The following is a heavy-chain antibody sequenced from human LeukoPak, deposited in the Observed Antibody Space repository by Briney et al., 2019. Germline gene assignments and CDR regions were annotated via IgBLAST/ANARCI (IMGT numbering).Heavy chain of an antibody. Sequence: ASVKVSCKASGYTFTSYGISWVRQAPGQGLEWMGWISAYNGNTNYAQKLQGRVTMTTDTSTSTAYMELRSLRSDDTAVYYRARDLSCSSTSCYGGGFAWFDPWGQGTLVTVSS. V-gene: IGHV1-18*01. CDR2: ISAYNGNT. D-gene: IGHD2-2*01. CDR1: GYTFTSYG. J-gene: IGHJ5*02. CDR3: ARDLSCSSTSCYGGGFAWFDP.